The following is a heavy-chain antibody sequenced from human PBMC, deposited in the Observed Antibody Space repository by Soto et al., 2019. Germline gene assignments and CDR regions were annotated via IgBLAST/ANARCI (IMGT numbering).Heavy chain of an antibody. Sequence: QVHLEQSGAEVKRPGSSVKVSCKASGGTFSNSAISWVRQAPGQGLEWMGGIMPIFRTPDYAQKFQGRVTITADESSTTAYMEFTGLSSDDTAVYYCARGIDRLKVGGNYSYILDVWGKGTTVTVSS. CDR3: ARGIDRLKVGGNYSYILDV. CDR1: GGTFSNSA. CDR2: IMPIFRTP. D-gene: IGHD6-13*01. V-gene: IGHV1-69*12. J-gene: IGHJ6*04.